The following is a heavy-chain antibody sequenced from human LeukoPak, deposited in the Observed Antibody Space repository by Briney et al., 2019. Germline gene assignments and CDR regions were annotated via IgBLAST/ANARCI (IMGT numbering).Heavy chain of an antibody. J-gene: IGHJ4*02. CDR2: IYYSGST. V-gene: IGHV4-59*08. D-gene: IGHD1-26*01. CDR3: ARVRYSGSNGYFDY. CDR1: GGSISSYY. Sequence: SETLSLTCTVSGGSISSYYWSWIRQPPGKGLEWIGYIYYSGSTNYNPSLKSRVTISVDTSKNQFSLKLSSVTAADTAVYYCARVRYSGSNGYFDYWGQGTLVTVSS.